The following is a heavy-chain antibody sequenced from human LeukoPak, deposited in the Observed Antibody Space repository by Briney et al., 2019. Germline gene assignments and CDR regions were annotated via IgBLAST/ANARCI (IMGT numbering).Heavy chain of an antibody. Sequence: GGSLRLSCTASVLTFTSYGMTGCRQAPGKGRKGVSYTSSRGSNIFYADSVKGRFTISRDQAKDSVFLQMNSLRAEDTALYFCARDAVMGATPFYFDSWGQGALVTVSS. CDR3: ARDAVMGATPFYFDS. D-gene: IGHD2-15*01. CDR1: VLTFTSYG. V-gene: IGHV3-11*01. CDR2: TSSRGSNI. J-gene: IGHJ4*02.